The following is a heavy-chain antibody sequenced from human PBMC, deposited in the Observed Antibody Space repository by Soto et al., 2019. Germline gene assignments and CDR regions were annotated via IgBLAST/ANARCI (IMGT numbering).Heavy chain of an antibody. CDR2: ISGNGGST. CDR3: AKAGEFSTSYALDFHF. CDR1: GFTFSSYA. D-gene: IGHD6-6*01. V-gene: IGHV3-23*01. Sequence: GGSLRLSCAASGFTFSSYAMSWVRQAPGRGLEWVSIISGNGGSTYYAASVKGRFTISRDNTKNTLYLQMDSLTAEDTAVYYCAKAGEFSTSYALDFHFSGQGALVTVSS. J-gene: IGHJ4*02.